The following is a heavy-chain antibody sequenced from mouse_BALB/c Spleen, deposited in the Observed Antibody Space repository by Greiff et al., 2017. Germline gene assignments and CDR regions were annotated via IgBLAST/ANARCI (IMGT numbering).Heavy chain of an antibody. V-gene: IGHV14-4*02. CDR1: GFNIKDYY. CDR2: IDPENGDT. D-gene: IGHD2-4*01. Sequence: EVQLQQSGAELVRSGASVKLSCTASGFNIKDYYMHWVKQRPEQGLEWIGWIDPENGDTEYAPKFQGKATMTADTSSNTAYLQLSSLTSEDTAVYYCARGGLRAPYAMDYWGQGTSVTVSS. CDR3: ARGGLRAPYAMDY. J-gene: IGHJ4*01.